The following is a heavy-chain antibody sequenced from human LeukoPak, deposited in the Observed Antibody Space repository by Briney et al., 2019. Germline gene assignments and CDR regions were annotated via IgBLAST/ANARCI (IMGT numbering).Heavy chain of an antibody. CDR2: ISSSSSYI. CDR1: GFTFSSYS. J-gene: IGHJ4*02. Sequence: GGSLRLSCAASGFTFSSYSMDWVRQAPGKGLEWVSSISSSSSYIYYADSVKGRFTISRDNAKNSLYLQMNSLRAEDTAVYYCARDIYGSGSYYAYWGQGTLVTVSS. V-gene: IGHV3-21*01. CDR3: ARDIYGSGSYYAY. D-gene: IGHD3-10*01.